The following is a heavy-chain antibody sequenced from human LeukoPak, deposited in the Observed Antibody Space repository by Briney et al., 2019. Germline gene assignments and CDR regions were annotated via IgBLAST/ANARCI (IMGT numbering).Heavy chain of an antibody. Sequence: GGSLRLSCAASGFTFSSYGMNWVRQAPGKGLEWVSAISGSGGSTYYADSVKGRFTISRDNSKNTLYLQMNSLRAEDTAVYYCAKGEKVIANIYYFDHWGQGTLVTVSS. CDR1: GFTFSSYG. V-gene: IGHV3-23*01. J-gene: IGHJ4*02. D-gene: IGHD2-21*01. CDR3: AKGEKVIANIYYFDH. CDR2: ISGSGGST.